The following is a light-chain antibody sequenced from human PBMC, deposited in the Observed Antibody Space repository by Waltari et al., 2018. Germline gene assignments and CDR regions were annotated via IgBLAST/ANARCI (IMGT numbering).Light chain of an antibody. J-gene: IGLJ1*01. CDR3: SSYTTRSTRV. CDR2: DVT. V-gene: IGLV2-14*03. CDR1: SSDVGDYKY. Sequence: QSALTQPASVSGSPGQSLTISCPATSSDVGDYKYVSWYQQHPGKVPKLLIYDVTNRPSGISYRFSGSKSGYTASLTISGLQAEDEADYYCSSYTTRSTRVFGTGTKVTVL.